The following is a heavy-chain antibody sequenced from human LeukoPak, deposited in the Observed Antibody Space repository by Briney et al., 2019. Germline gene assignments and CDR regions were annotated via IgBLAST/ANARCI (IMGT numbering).Heavy chain of an antibody. Sequence: KTSETLSLTCTVSGGTISSHYRSWIRQPPGKGLEWIAYIYYSGSTNYNPSLQSRVTISVDTSKNQLSLKVSSVTAADTAVYYCARHMSSGTYPMVVWGGRTTLSVSS. CDR1: GGTISSHY. V-gene: IGHV4-59*08. J-gene: IGHJ6*01. CDR3: ARHMSSGTYPMVV. D-gene: IGHD3-22*01. CDR2: IYYSGST.